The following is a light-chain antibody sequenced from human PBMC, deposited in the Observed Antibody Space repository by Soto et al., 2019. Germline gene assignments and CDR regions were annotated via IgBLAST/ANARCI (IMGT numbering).Light chain of an antibody. CDR2: EVS. Sequence: QSALTQPASASGSPGQSITISCTGASGDIGTYDFVSWYQQYPDKAPKYIIYEVSNRPSGVSDRFSGSKSGNTASLTISGLKTEDEADYYCMSYTTSDTYVFGTGTKLTVL. V-gene: IGLV2-14*01. CDR3: MSYTTSDTYV. CDR1: SGDIGTYDF. J-gene: IGLJ1*01.